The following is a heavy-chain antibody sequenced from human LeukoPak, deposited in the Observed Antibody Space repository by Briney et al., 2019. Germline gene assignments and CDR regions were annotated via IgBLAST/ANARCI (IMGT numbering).Heavy chain of an antibody. D-gene: IGHD3-10*01. CDR3: AGRGMYYYGSGGFDP. J-gene: IGHJ5*02. V-gene: IGHV4-59*01. CDR2: IYYSGST. Sequence: SETLSLTCTVSGGSISSYYWSWIRQPPGKGLEWIGYIYYSGSTNYNPSLKSRVTISVDTSKNQFSLKLSSVTAADTAVYYCAGRGMYYYGSGGFDPWGQGTLVTVSS. CDR1: GGSISSYY.